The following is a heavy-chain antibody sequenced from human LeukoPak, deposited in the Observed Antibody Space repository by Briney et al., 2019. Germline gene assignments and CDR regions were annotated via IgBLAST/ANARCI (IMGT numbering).Heavy chain of an antibody. Sequence: SETLSLTCAVSGASISSSDYSWSWIRQPPGKGLEWIGYIYHSGRTTYNPSLKSRLTISLDRSNNQFSLQLSSVTAADTAVYYCAGDYGSGSYRFDYWGQGTLVTVSP. CDR1: GASISSSDYS. J-gene: IGHJ4*02. D-gene: IGHD3-10*01. CDR3: AGDYGSGSYRFDY. CDR2: IYHSGRT. V-gene: IGHV4-30-2*01.